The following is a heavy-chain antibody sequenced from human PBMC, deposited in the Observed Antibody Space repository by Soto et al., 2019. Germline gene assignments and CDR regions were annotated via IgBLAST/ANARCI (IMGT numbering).Heavy chain of an antibody. D-gene: IGHD4-4*01. V-gene: IGHV1-69*08. Sequence: QVQLVQSGAEVKKPGSSVKVSCKASGGTFSTYTITWVRQAPGQGLEWMGRIIPIIGIINYAQKFQGRVTISADKFTGTAYMELTGLRSDDTAVYYCAGDPDSHYNDSHASSYPWGHGTLVTVSS. CDR3: AGDPDSHYNDSHASSYP. CDR2: IIPIIGII. CDR1: GGTFSTYT. J-gene: IGHJ5*02.